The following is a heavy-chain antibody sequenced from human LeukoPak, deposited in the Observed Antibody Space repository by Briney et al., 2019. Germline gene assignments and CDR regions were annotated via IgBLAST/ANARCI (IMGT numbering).Heavy chain of an antibody. Sequence: ASVKVSCKASGYTFTGHYVLWVRQAPGQGLEWMGWINPNSGGTKYAQKFQGRVTMTRDTSISTAYMDLSRLRSDDTAVYFCARAGSSGFFYDSFYIVGQGTMVTVSS. CDR2: INPNSGGT. J-gene: IGHJ3*02. D-gene: IGHD3-22*01. V-gene: IGHV1-2*02. CDR3: ARAGSSGFFYDSFYI. CDR1: GYTFTGHY.